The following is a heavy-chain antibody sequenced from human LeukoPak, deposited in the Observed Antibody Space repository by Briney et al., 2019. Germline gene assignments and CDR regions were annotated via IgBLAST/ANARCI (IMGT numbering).Heavy chain of an antibody. CDR1: GFTLSSYG. CDR2: IWYDGSNK. CDR3: ARAHEVWYDILTGYYTTDPYFDY. Sequence: RSLRLSCAASGFTLSSYGMHWVRQAPGKGLEWVAVIWYDGSNKYYADSVKGRFTISRVNSKNTLYLQMNSLRAEDTAVCYCARAHEVWYDILTGYYTTDPYFDYWGQGTLVTVSS. D-gene: IGHD3-9*01. V-gene: IGHV3-33*01. J-gene: IGHJ4*02.